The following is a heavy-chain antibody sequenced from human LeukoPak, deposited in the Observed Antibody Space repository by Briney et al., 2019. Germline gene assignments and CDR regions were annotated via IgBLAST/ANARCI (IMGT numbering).Heavy chain of an antibody. CDR3: ARSTGTSRNWPFDY. V-gene: IGHV3-7*05. CDR1: GFTFSTYW. CDR2: IQQDGSEK. Sequence: PGESLRLSCVASGFTFSTYWMSWVRQAPGKGLEWVANIQQDGSEKYYVDSVKGRFTISRDNAKNSLYLQMNSLRAEDTAVYYCARSTGTSRNWPFDYWGQGTLVTVSS. J-gene: IGHJ4*02. D-gene: IGHD1-7*01.